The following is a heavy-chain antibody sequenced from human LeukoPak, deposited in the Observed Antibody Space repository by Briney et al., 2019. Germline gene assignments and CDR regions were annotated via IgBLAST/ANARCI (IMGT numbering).Heavy chain of an antibody. CDR2: IIPIFGTA. V-gene: IGHV1-69*13. J-gene: IGHJ6*04. CDR1: GGTFSSYA. D-gene: IGHD2-2*01. Sequence: GASVKVSCKASGGTFSSYAISWVRQAPGQGLEWMGGIIPIFGTANYAQKFQGRVTITADESTSTAYMELSSLRSEDTAVHYCATDSNIVVVPAARIGLYYYYGMDVWGKGTTVTVSS. CDR3: ATDSNIVVVPAARIGLYYYYGMDV.